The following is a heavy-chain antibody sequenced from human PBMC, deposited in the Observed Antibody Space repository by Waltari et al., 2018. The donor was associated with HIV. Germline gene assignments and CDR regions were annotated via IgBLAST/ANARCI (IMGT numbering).Heavy chain of an antibody. D-gene: IGHD6-19*01. J-gene: IGHJ4*02. CDR2: ISSSSYI. V-gene: IGHV3-21*01. CDR3: AREDTEQWLKLL. CDR1: GFTFSSYS. Sequence: EVQLVESGGGLVKPGGSLRLSCAASGFTFSSYSMNWVRQAPGKGLEWVSSISSSSYIYYADSVKGRFTISRDNAKNSLYLQMNSLRAEDTAVYYCAREDTEQWLKLLWGQGTLVTVSS.